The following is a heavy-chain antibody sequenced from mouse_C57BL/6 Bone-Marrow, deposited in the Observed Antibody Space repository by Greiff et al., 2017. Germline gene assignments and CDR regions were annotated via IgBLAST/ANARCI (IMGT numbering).Heavy chain of an antibody. J-gene: IGHJ2*01. V-gene: IGHV5-6*01. Sequence: EVQRVESGGDLVKPGGSLKLSCAASGFTFSSYGMSWVRQTPDKRLEWVATISSGGSYTYYPDSVKGRFTISRDNAKNTLYLQMSSLKSEDTAMYYCARHSLLWLRRGVDYWGQGTTLTVSS. CDR3: ARHSLLWLRRGVDY. CDR2: ISSGGSYT. CDR1: GFTFSSYG. D-gene: IGHD2-2*01.